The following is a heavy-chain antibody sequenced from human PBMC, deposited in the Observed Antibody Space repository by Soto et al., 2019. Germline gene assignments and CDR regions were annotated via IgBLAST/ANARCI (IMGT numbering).Heavy chain of an antibody. J-gene: IGHJ4*02. CDR3: ARGGSRRLQLLFVFDS. Sequence: GVSLRLSCAASWFTVSSNYMSWDRQAPGKGLEWVSVIYSGGSTYYADSVKDRFTISRDNSKNTLYLQMNGLRAEDTAVYYCARGGSRRLQLLFVFDSWGQGTLVTVSS. D-gene: IGHD1-1*01. V-gene: IGHV3-53*01. CDR2: IYSGGST. CDR1: WFTVSSNY.